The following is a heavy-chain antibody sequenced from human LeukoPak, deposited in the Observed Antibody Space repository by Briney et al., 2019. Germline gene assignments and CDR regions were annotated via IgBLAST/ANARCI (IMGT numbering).Heavy chain of an antibody. CDR3: ASSPVSYCSSTSCWGSYFDY. V-gene: IGHV3-30*04. CDR1: GFTFSSYA. CDR2: ISTDGSNK. D-gene: IGHD2-2*01. Sequence: GGSLRLSCAASGFTFSSYAMHWVRQAPGKGLEWVAFISTDGSNKYYADSVKGRFTISRDNSRTTLYLQTNSLRTEDTAVYYCASSPVSYCSSTSCWGSYFDYWGQGTLVTVSS. J-gene: IGHJ4*02.